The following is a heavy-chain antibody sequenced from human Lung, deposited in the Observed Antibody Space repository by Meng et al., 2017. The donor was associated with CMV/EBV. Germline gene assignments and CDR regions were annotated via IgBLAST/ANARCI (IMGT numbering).Heavy chain of an antibody. J-gene: IGHJ6*02. V-gene: IGHV1-18*01. D-gene: IGHD3-10*01. CDR3: ARDRVLRGVNGLDV. CDR2: ISAYNGNT. Sequence: AXVXVSXXASGYSFRTFGISWVRKAPGQGLEWMGWISAYNGNTTYTQKLQSRVTMTRDTSTRTVYMELRSLRSDDTAVYYCARDRVLRGVNGLDVWGQGTXVTVSS. CDR1: GYSFRTFG.